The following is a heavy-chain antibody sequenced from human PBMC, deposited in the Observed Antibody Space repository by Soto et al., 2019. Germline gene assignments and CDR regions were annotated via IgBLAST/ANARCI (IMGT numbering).Heavy chain of an antibody. CDR1: GFTFSSYA. V-gene: IGHV3-48*01. D-gene: IGHD3-9*01. CDR2: ISSSSSTI. J-gene: IGHJ4*02. CDR3: ARVMSGPDILTGYQNDY. Sequence: GGSLRLSCAASGFTFSSYAMSWVRQAPGKGLEWVSYISSSSSTIYYADSVKGRFTISRDNAKNSLYLQMNSLRAEDTAVYYCARVMSGPDILTGYQNDYWGQGTLVTVS.